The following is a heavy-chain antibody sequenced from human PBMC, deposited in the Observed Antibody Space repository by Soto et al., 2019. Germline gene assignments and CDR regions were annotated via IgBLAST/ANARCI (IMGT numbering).Heavy chain of an antibody. V-gene: IGHV6-1*01. CDR3: ARGVAGSGFDL. CDR2: TYYRSNWRH. CDR1: GDSVSSNTAA. D-gene: IGHD6-19*01. Sequence: PSQTLSLTCAISGDSVSSNTAAWNWIRSSPSRGLEWLGRTYYRSNWRHDYAVSVKSRITVNPDTSKNHFSLQLNSVTPHDTAVYYCARGVAGSGFDLWGQGTLVTVSS. J-gene: IGHJ4*02.